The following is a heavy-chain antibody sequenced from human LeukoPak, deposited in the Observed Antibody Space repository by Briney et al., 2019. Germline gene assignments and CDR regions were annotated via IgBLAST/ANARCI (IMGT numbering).Heavy chain of an antibody. CDR1: GFTFSHYA. CDR2: MSSDGNKN. V-gene: IGHV3-30*04. D-gene: IGHD3-3*01. CDR3: ARDLRGDYDFWSGRFPID. Sequence: GGSLRLSCEASGFTFSHYAMHWVRQAPGKGLEWVAVMSSDGNKNYYADSVKGRFTISRDNSKDTLYLEMHSLIREDTAVYYCARDLRGDYDFWSGRFPIDWGRGTLVTVPS. J-gene: IGHJ4*02.